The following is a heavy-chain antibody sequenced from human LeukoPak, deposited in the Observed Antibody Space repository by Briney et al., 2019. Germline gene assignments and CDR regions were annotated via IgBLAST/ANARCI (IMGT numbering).Heavy chain of an antibody. CDR3: AVSITVTGYFDY. V-gene: IGHV3-9*01. CDR1: GFTFADYA. D-gene: IGHD6-19*01. J-gene: IGHJ4*02. CDR2: ISWNSGSI. Sequence: GGSLRRSCTASGFTFADYAMDWVRQVPGMGLEWVSGISWNSGSIGYAGSVKGRFTISRDNSKNTLYLQMNSLRAEDTTVYYCAVSITVTGYFDYWGQGTVVTVSS.